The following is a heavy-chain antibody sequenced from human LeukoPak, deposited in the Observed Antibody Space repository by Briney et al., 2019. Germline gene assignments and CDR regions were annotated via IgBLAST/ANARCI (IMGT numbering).Heavy chain of an antibody. J-gene: IGHJ3*02. Sequence: GASVKVSCKASGFTFTSSAMQWVRQARGQRLEWIGWTVVGSGNTNYAQKFQERVTITRDMSTSTANMELSSLRSEDTAVYYCAAEFWSGYYTGMGAFDIWGQGTMVTVSS. CDR2: TVVGSGNT. V-gene: IGHV1-58*02. CDR1: GFTFTSSA. CDR3: AAEFWSGYYTGMGAFDI. D-gene: IGHD3-3*01.